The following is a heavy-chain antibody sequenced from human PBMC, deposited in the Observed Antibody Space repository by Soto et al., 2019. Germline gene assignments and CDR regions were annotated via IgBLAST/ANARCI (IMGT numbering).Heavy chain of an antibody. Sequence: PGESLKISCKGSGYRFSSYWLAWVRQMPGKGLEWIGIIYPGDSDTIYSPSFQGQVTFSADKSTSTAYLQWSSLKASDTAMYYCARQGSNGAYYYYGMDVWGQGRTVPVSS. D-gene: IGHD2-8*01. CDR3: ARQGSNGAYYYYGMDV. V-gene: IGHV5-51*01. CDR2: IYPGDSDT. CDR1: GYRFSSYW. J-gene: IGHJ6*02.